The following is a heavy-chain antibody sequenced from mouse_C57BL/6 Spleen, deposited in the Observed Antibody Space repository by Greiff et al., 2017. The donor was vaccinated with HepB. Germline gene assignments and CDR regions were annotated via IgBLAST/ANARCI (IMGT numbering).Heavy chain of an antibody. CDR3: AREGGNYYGSSYVYYFDY. D-gene: IGHD1-1*01. J-gene: IGHJ2*01. V-gene: IGHV1-7*01. CDR1: GYTFTSYW. Sequence: VKLMESGAELAKPGASVKLSCKASGYTFTSYWMHWVKQRPGQGLEWIGYINPSSGYTKYNQKFKDKATLTADKSSSTAYMQLSSLTYEDSAVYYCAREGGNYYGSSYVYYFDYWGQGTTLTVSS. CDR2: INPSSGYT.